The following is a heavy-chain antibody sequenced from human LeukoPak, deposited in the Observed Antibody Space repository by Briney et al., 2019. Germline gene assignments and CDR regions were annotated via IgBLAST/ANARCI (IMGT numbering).Heavy chain of an antibody. V-gene: IGHV4-39*07. D-gene: IGHD5-18*01. CDR2: IYYSGTT. J-gene: IGHJ4*02. Sequence: SETLSLTCTVSGGSISSNSDYWGWIRQPPGKGLEWIGSIYYSGTTYYNPSLKSRVTISVDTSKNQFSLKLSSVTAADTAVYYCARSAEGYNYGDSWGQRTLVTVSS. CDR3: ARSAEGYNYGDS. CDR1: GGSISSNSDY.